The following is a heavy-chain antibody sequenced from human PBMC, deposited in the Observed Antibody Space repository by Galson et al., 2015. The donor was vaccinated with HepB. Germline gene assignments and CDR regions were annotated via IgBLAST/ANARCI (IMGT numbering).Heavy chain of an antibody. CDR1: GFTFRNSR. CDR2: IKSDGGRT. V-gene: IGHV3-74*01. D-gene: IGHD5-24*01. J-gene: IGHJ3*01. CDR3: AREMATAGTDALDF. Sequence: SLRLSCAASGFTFRNSRMHWVRQVPGGGLVWVSRIKSDGGRTDYADSVEGRFTISRDNAKNAFYLQMNRLRVDNTVVYYCAREMATAGTDALDFWGQGTMVTVSS.